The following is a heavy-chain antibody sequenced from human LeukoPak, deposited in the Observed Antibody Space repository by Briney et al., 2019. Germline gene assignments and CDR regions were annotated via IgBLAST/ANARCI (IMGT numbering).Heavy chain of an antibody. CDR2: IKSKTDGGTT. V-gene: IGHV3-15*01. J-gene: IGHJ4*02. D-gene: IGHD3-9*01. CDR1: GFTFSNAW. CDR3: TTASYDILEGAEGYFDY. Sequence: TGGSLRLSCAASGFTFSNAWMSWVRQAPGKGLEWVGRIKSKTDGGTTDYAAPVKGRFTISRDDSKNTLYLQMNSLKTEDTAVYYRTTASYDILEGAEGYFDYWGQGTLVTVSS.